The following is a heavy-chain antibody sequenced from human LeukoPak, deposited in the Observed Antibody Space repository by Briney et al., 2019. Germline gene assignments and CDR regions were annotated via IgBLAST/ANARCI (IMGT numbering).Heavy chain of an antibody. CDR1: GYTFTDYY. J-gene: IGHJ4*02. Sequence: ASVTVSCKASGYTFTDYYIHWVRQAPGQGLEWMGWINPNSDGTNYGQKFQGRVTMTRDTSISTAYMDLSRLRSDDTAVYYCARQATAAAATVFYWGQGTLVTVSS. D-gene: IGHD6-13*01. CDR3: ARQATAAAATVFY. CDR2: INPNSDGT. V-gene: IGHV1-2*02.